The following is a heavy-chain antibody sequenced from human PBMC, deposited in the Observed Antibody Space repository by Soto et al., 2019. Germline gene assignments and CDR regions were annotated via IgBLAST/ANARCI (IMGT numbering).Heavy chain of an antibody. D-gene: IGHD2-15*01. V-gene: IGHV3-30*18. CDR1: GFTFSXYG. J-gene: IGHJ4*02. Sequence: QVQLVXSGGGVVXPGRSXXLSCEASGFTFSXYGMHWVXQXPXXXXEWVAVISYYGTNEYYEDSVKGRFTISRDNSKNXLYLQMNSLRIEDTXVYXCAKXXXXXXYSLDYWGQGSQVTVSS. CDR3: AKXXXXXXYSLDY. CDR2: ISYYGTNE.